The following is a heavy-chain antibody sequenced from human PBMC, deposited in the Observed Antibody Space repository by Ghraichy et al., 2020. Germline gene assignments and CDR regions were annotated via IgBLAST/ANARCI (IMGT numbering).Heavy chain of an antibody. D-gene: IGHD3-3*01. CDR2: VSTSGNT. J-gene: IGHJ2*01. CDR3: ARQSDYYDVLSGSESGRFFEV. CDR1: GGSISGGSHH. Sequence: SETLSLTCSVSGGSISGGSHHWSWIRQPAGEYLEWIGHVSTSGNTDYNPSFKSRIFISLDRSKKKCSLKVTSVTATDTAVYYCARQSDYYDVLSGSESGRFFEVWGRGTLVTVSS. V-gene: IGHV4-61*09.